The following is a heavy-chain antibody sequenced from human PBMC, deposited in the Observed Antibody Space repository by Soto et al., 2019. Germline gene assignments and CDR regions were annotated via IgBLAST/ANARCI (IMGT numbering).Heavy chain of an antibody. J-gene: IGHJ3*01. V-gene: IGHV2-5*02. CDR2: IYWDNDK. Sequence: QITLKESGPTLVDPTQTLTLTCTFSGFSLTTNRVGVGWIRQPPGKALEWLAIIYWDNDKRYSPSLGSRLAITKDTSKNQVVLTMTNLDPEDTGTYYCAHIMITFGGVSALDAFDFWGQGTMVTVSS. CDR3: AHIMITFGGVSALDAFDF. CDR1: GFSLTTNRVG. D-gene: IGHD3-16*01.